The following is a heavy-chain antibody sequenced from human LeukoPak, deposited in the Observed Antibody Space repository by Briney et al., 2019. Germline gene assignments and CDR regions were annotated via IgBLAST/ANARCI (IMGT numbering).Heavy chain of an antibody. V-gene: IGHV4-39*07. J-gene: IGHJ4*02. D-gene: IGHD6-13*01. CDR3: ARGNPRQQLALV. CDR2: INHSGST. Sequence: PSETLSLTCTVSGGSISSGGYYWSWIRQPPGKGLEWIGEINHSGSTNYNPSLKSRVTTSVDTSRNQFSLKLSSVTAADTAVYYCARGNPRQQLALVWGQGTLVTVSS. CDR1: GGSISSGGYY.